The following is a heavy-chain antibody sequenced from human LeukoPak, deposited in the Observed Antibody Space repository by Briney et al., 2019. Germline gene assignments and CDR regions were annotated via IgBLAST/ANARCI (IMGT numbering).Heavy chain of an antibody. Sequence: GGSLRLSCAASGFTFASYAMSWVRQAPGKGLEWVSGISGSVISTRYADSVKGRFTISRDNSKSTLFLQMNSLRAEDTAVYYCASGHYVSYFDYWGQGTLVTVSS. CDR1: GFTFASYA. CDR2: ISGSVIST. D-gene: IGHD3-10*02. J-gene: IGHJ4*02. CDR3: ASGHYVSYFDY. V-gene: IGHV3-23*01.